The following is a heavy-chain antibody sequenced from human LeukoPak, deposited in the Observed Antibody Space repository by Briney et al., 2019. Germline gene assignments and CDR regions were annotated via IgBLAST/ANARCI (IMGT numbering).Heavy chain of an antibody. J-gene: IGHJ6*03. V-gene: IGHV3-23*01. D-gene: IGHD6-6*01. Sequence: GGSLRLSCAASGFTFSSYAMSWVRQAPGKGLEWVSAISGSGGSTYYADSVKGRFTISRDNSKNTLYLQMNSLRAEDTAVYYCASDSIAALYYYYYMDVWGKGTTVTVSS. CDR3: ASDSIAALYYYYYMDV. CDR2: ISGSGGST. CDR1: GFTFSSYA.